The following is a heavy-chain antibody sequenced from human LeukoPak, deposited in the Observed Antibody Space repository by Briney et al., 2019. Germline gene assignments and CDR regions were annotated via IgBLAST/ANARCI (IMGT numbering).Heavy chain of an antibody. Sequence: ASVKVSCKASGYTFSSYGISWVRQAPGQGLEWMGWTSAYNGNTNYAQKLQGRVTMTTDTSTSTAYMEVGSLRSDDTAVYYCARSVTQCGMDVWGQGTTVTVSS. D-gene: IGHD4-17*01. V-gene: IGHV1-18*01. CDR1: GYTFSSYG. CDR2: TSAYNGNT. J-gene: IGHJ6*02. CDR3: ARSVTQCGMDV.